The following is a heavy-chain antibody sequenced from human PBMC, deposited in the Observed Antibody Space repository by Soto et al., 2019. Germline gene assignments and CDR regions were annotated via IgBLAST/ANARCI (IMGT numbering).Heavy chain of an antibody. Sequence: QVQLQESGPGLVKPSQTLSLSCTVSGGSISSGGKYWSWLRQHPGKCLEWIGYIYYSGRTYYHPSLKSRVTISVDTSKNQFSLKRSSVTAADTAVYYCARDSPVTTTLFDVWGQATTVIASS. J-gene: IGHJ6*02. D-gene: IGHD4-17*01. CDR3: ARDSPVTTTLFDV. CDR2: IYYSGRT. V-gene: IGHV4-31*03. CDR1: GGSISSGGKY.